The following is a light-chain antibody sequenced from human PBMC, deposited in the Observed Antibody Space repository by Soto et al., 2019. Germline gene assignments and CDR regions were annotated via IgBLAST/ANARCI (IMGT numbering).Light chain of an antibody. Sequence: QSALTQPPSASGSPGQSVTISCTGTSSDVGGYKYVSWYQQHPGKAPKLILYEVSKRPSGVPGRFSGSKSGNTASLTVSGLQAEDEADYYCNSYAGSIYAFGTGTKVTVL. CDR2: EVS. V-gene: IGLV2-8*01. CDR1: SSDVGGYKY. J-gene: IGLJ1*01. CDR3: NSYAGSIYA.